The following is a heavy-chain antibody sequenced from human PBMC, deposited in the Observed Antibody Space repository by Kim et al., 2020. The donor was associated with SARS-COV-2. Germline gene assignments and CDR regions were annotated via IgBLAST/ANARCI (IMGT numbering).Heavy chain of an antibody. Sequence: GGSLRLSCAASGFTFSSYAMSWVRQAPGKGLEWVSAISGSGGSTYYADSVKGRFTISRDNSKNTLYLQMNSLRAEDTAVYYCAKDTLPRYYDSSGYSRLYYFDYWGQGTLVTVSS. CDR3: AKDTLPRYYDSSGYSRLYYFDY. J-gene: IGHJ4*02. V-gene: IGHV3-23*01. D-gene: IGHD3-22*01. CDR1: GFTFSSYA. CDR2: ISGSGGST.